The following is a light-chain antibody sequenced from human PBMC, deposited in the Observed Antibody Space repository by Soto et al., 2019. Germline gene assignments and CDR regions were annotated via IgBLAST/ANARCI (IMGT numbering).Light chain of an antibody. J-gene: IGKJ1*01. V-gene: IGKV3-15*01. CDR1: QHVATN. Sequence: EIVMTQSPVTLSVSPGERATLSCRASQHVATNLAWYQQKPGQAPRLLIYGASTRATGIPARFSGSGSGTEFPLTISSLPSDDFAVYYCQQYTTWPPWTFGQGTKVDFK. CDR2: GAS. CDR3: QQYTTWPPWT.